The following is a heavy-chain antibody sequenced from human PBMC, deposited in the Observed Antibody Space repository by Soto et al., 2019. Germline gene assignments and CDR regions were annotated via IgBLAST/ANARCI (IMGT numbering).Heavy chain of an antibody. D-gene: IGHD3-22*01. CDR3: ARYPRSGYPYYLDY. CDR1: GYTFTSYA. V-gene: IGHV1-18*01. CDR2: ISAYNGNT. J-gene: IGHJ4*02. Sequence: ASVKVSCKASGYTFTSYAMHWLRQAPGQGLEWMGWISAYNGNTNYAQKVQGRVTTTTDTSTSTAYVELRSLRSDDTAVYYCARYPRSGYPYYLDYWGQGTLVTVSS.